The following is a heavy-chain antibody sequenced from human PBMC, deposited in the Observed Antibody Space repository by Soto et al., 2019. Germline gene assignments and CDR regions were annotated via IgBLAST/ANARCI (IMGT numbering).Heavy chain of an antibody. V-gene: IGHV4-59*12. Sequence: PSETLSLTCTVSGGSIRGYYWSWIRQTPGKGLEWVGHIYYTGSTNYNPSLKSRVTISVDTSKNQFSLKLSSVTAADTAVYYCARGHGGAIYYYYMDVWGKGTTVTVSS. CDR3: ARGHGGAIYYYYMDV. J-gene: IGHJ6*03. D-gene: IGHD1-26*01. CDR2: IYYTGST. CDR1: GGSIRGYY.